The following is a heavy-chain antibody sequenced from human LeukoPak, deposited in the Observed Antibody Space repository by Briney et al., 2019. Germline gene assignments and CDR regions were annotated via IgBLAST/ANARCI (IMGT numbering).Heavy chain of an antibody. CDR1: GFTFSSYS. CDR2: ISSSSSTI. CDR3: ARDQIGAYSSSSYFDY. V-gene: IGHV3-48*01. J-gene: IGHJ4*02. Sequence: GGSLRLSCAASGFTFSSYSMNWVRQAPGKGLEWVSYISSSSSTIYYADSVKGRFTISRDNAKNSLYLQMNSLRAEDTAVYYCARDQIGAYSSSSYFDYWGQGTLVTVSS. D-gene: IGHD6-6*01.